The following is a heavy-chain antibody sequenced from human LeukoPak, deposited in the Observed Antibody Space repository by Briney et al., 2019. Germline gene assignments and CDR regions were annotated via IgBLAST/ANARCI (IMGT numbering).Heavy chain of an antibody. CDR3: ARERDSTDY. CDR1: GYTFTSYD. CDR2: MNPNSGNT. V-gene: IGHV1-8*01. Sequence: ASVKVSCKASGYTFTSYDINWVRQATGQGLEWMGWMNPNSGNTGYAQKFQGRVTITRDTSASTAYMELNSLRSEDTAVYYCARERDSTDYWGQGTLVTVSS. D-gene: IGHD2-21*01. J-gene: IGHJ4*02.